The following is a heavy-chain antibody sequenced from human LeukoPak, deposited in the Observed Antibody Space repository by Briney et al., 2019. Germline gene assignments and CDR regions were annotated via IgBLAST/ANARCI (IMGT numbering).Heavy chain of an antibody. CDR3: ARPLGPGAFDI. V-gene: IGHV4-39*01. D-gene: IGHD7-27*01. J-gene: IGHJ3*02. CDR1: GGSISSSGYY. CDR2: IYYSGST. Sequence: SETLSLTCTVSGGSISSSGYYWGWIRQPPGKGLEWIGSIYYSGSTYYNPSLKSRVTISVDTSKNQFSLRLSSVTAADTAVYYCARPLGPGAFDIWGPGTMVTVSS.